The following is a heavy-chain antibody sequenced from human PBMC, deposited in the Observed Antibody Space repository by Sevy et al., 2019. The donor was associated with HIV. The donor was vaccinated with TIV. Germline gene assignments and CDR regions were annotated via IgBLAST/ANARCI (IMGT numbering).Heavy chain of an antibody. V-gene: IGHV1-46*03. J-gene: IGHJ4*02. CDR3: ASNGYRSSCLDY. Sequence: ASVKVSCKASGYTFTSYYMYWVRQAPGQGLEWMGMINPSGGSTSYAQKLQGRVTMTRDTSTSTVYMELSSLRSEDTAVYYCASNGYRSSCLDYWGQGTLVTVSS. D-gene: IGHD6-13*01. CDR2: INPSGGST. CDR1: GYTFTSYY.